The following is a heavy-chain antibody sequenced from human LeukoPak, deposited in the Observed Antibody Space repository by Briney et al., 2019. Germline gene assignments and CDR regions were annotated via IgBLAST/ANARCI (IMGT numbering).Heavy chain of an antibody. CDR1: GFTFSSYE. J-gene: IGHJ4*02. D-gene: IGHD4-17*01. CDR3: AKGHSDYGTGFDL. V-gene: IGHV3-23*01. CDR2: ISSSGGST. Sequence: GGSLRLSCAASGFTFSSYEMNWVRQAPGKGLECVSVISSSGGSTYSADAVKARFTISRDNSKNTLYLHMSSLRADDTAVYYCAKGHSDYGTGFDLWGQGTPVTVSS.